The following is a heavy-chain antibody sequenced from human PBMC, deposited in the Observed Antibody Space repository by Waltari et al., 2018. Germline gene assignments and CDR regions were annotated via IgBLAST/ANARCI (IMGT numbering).Heavy chain of an antibody. J-gene: IGHJ4*02. CDR1: GFTFSDYG. CDR2: MRSDGVSK. D-gene: IGHD3-16*01. CDR3: ARISGFYYDRGSLTFLH. Sequence: QIQLVESGGGVVQPGGSLRLSCVASGFTFSDYGIHWVRQAPGKGLEWVAFMRSDGVSKFYAGSLKGRFTISRDDSKSTLYLQLNSLSAEDTAVYYCARISGFYYDRGSLTFLHWGRGTLLTVSS. V-gene: IGHV3-30*02.